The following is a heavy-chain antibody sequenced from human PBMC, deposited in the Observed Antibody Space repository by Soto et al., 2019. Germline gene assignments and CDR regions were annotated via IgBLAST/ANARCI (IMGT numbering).Heavy chain of an antibody. D-gene: IGHD2-21*02. CDR2: ISGSGGST. CDR3: AKRNPSYCGGDCYADAFDI. Sequence: GGSLRLSCAASGFTFSSYAMSWVRQAPGKGLEWVSAISGSGGSTYYADSVEGRFTISRDNSKNTLYLQMNSLRAEDTAVYYCAKRNPSYCGGDCYADAFDIWGQGTMVTVSS. J-gene: IGHJ3*02. V-gene: IGHV3-23*01. CDR1: GFTFSSYA.